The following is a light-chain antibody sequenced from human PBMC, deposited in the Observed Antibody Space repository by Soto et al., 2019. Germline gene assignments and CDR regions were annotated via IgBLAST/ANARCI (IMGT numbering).Light chain of an antibody. Sequence: QSVLTQPASVSGSPGQSITISCAGTSSDIGNYNYVSWYQQYPGKAPKLMIYDVSSRPSGVSSRFSGSKSGNTASLTISGLQAEDEADYYCTSYTTSSTLVIGGGTKLTVL. CDR1: SSDIGNYNY. CDR2: DVS. V-gene: IGLV2-14*01. J-gene: IGLJ2*01. CDR3: TSYTTSSTLV.